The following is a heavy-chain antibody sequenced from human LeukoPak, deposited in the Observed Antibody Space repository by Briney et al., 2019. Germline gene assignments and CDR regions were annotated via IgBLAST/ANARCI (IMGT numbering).Heavy chain of an antibody. CDR2: IYYSGST. CDR1: GGSISSGGYY. V-gene: IGHV4-31*03. Sequence: SETLSLTCTASGGSISSGGYYWSWIRQHPGKGLEWIGYIYYSGSTYYNPSLKSRVTISVDTSKNQFSLKLSSVTAADTAVYYCARYLRYQLLSAFDIWGQGTMVTVSS. CDR3: ARYLRYQLLSAFDI. J-gene: IGHJ3*02. D-gene: IGHD2-2*01.